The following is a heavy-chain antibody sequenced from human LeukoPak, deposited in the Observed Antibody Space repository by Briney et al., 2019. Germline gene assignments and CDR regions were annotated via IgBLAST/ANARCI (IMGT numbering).Heavy chain of an antibody. CDR3: ARAASTVTSPIDS. CDR1: GGSISSSNYY. D-gene: IGHD4-17*01. V-gene: IGHV4-30-4*08. CDR2: IFYSGDT. J-gene: IGHJ4*02. Sequence: SETLSLTCTVSGGSISSSNYYWAWIRQPPGKGLEWIGDIFYSGDTNYSPSLKSRITISVDTSKNHFSLRLTSVTAADAAVYYCARAASTVTSPIDSWGQGTLVTVSS.